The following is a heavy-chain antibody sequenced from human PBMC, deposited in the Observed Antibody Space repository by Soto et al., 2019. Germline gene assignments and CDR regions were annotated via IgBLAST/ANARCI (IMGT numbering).Heavy chain of an antibody. Sequence: QMQMQESGPRLVKPSETLSLTCTVSGASITDSYWSWIRQPPEKGLEWIGYIYFSGVATYNPSLEGRAPMSRDTSKNEFSLKLTSVTAADTAIYYCARGDSDLAVSEAAYWGQGTLVTVSS. V-gene: IGHV4-59*01. CDR2: IYFSGVA. CDR1: GASITDSY. J-gene: IGHJ1*01. CDR3: ARGDSDLAVSEAAY. D-gene: IGHD2-15*01.